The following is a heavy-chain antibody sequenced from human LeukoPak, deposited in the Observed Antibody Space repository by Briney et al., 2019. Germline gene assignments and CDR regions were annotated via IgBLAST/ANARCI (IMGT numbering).Heavy chain of an antibody. V-gene: IGHV3-30*02. CDR1: GFTFSSYG. CDR3: ASPSLEWLLIDYYYMDV. CDR2: IRYDGSNK. Sequence: GGSLRLSCAASGFTFSSYGMHWVRQAPGKGLEWVAFIRYDGSNKYYADSVKGRFTISRDNSKNTLYLQMNSLRAEDTAVYYCASPSLEWLLIDYYYMDVWGKGTTVTVSS. D-gene: IGHD3-3*01. J-gene: IGHJ6*03.